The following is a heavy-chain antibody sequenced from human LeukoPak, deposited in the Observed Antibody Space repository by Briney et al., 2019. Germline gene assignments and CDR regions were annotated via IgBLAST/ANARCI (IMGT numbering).Heavy chain of an antibody. V-gene: IGHV4-39*01. J-gene: IGHJ4*02. CDR3: ARHRRSDIVVVTAIDY. D-gene: IGHD2-21*02. CDR2: IYYSGST. Sequence: SETLSLTCTVSGGSISSSSHYWGWIRQPPGKGLEWIGNIYYSGSTYYNPSLKSRVTISVDTSKNQFSLKLSSVTAADTAVYYCARHRRSDIVVVTAIDYWGQGTLVTVSS. CDR1: GGSISSSSHY.